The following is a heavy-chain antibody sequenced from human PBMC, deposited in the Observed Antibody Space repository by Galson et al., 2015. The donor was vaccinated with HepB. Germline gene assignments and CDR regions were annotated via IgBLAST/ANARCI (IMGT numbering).Heavy chain of an antibody. D-gene: IGHD2/OR15-2a*01. CDR3: ATDGDQAFYNRNGPH. CDR2: IYSGGNT. J-gene: IGHJ4*02. Sequence: LRLSCAVSGFTVSNNYMTWVRQAPGKGLEWVSVIYSGGNTRHPDSVEGRFTISRDNSKNTVYLQMNSLRVEDTAVYYCATDGDQAFYNRNGPHWGQGTLVTVS. CDR1: GFTVSNNY. V-gene: IGHV3-53*01.